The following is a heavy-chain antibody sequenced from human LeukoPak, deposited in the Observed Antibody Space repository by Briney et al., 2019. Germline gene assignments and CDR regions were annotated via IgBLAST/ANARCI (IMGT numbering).Heavy chain of an antibody. Sequence: GSLRLSCTASGLIFSGQWMNWVRQSPGQGLEWVANIKYDGSEKYYVDFVKGRFTISREDAKNSLSLQMDSVRPEDTAVYYCAFNNNFKYWGQGTLVIVSS. CDR3: AFNNNFKY. D-gene: IGHD1/OR15-1a*01. CDR2: IKYDGSEK. V-gene: IGHV3-7*01. CDR1: GLIFSGQW. J-gene: IGHJ4*02.